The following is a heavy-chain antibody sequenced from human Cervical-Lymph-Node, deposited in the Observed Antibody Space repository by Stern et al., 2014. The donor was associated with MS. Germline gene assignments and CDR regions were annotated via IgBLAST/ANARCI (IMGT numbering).Heavy chain of an antibody. CDR1: GYSFTSYW. V-gene: IGHV5-51*01. CDR2: IYPGVSAT. J-gene: IGHJ4*02. D-gene: IGHD3-10*01. Sequence: EVQLMQSGAEVKKPGESLKISCKGSGYSFTSYWIGWVRQMPGKGLEWMGMIYPGVSATRYCPAFQGQVTISGDKSTTTAYTPRSSLKAADAAMYYCARQGGPSCYGSGSHDYWGQGTLVTVSS. CDR3: ARQGGPSCYGSGSHDY.